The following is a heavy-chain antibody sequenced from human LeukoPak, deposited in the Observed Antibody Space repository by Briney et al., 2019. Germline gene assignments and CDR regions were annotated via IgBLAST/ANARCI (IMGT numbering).Heavy chain of an antibody. CDR3: ARPYSSGWYGVFNY. Sequence: GGSLRLSCAVSGFTFSTYWMSWVRQAPGKGLEWVANMKQDGNEEYYVDSVKGRFTISKDNAKNSLYLQMNSLRAEDTAVYYCARPYSSGWYGVFNYWGQGTLVTVSS. CDR2: MKQDGNEE. J-gene: IGHJ4*02. V-gene: IGHV3-7*05. D-gene: IGHD6-19*01. CDR1: GFTFSTYW.